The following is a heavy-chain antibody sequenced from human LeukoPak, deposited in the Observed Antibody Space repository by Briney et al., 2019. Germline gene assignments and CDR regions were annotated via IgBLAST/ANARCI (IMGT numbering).Heavy chain of an antibody. CDR3: ARSPSPYSSGWYFNY. CDR2: TYQRSKWYN. D-gene: IGHD6-19*01. CDR1: GDSVSINSAA. Sequence: SQTLSLTCAISGDSVSINSAAWNWIRQSPSRGLEWLGRTYQRSKWYNDYAVSVKSRITINPDISKNQFSLQLNSVTPEDTAVYYCARSPSPYSSGWYFNYWGQGTLVTVSS. J-gene: IGHJ4*02. V-gene: IGHV6-1*01.